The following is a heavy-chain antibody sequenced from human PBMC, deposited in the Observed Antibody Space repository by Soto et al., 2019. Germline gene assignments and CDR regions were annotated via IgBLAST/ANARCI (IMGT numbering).Heavy chain of an antibody. CDR1: GGTFSSYA. Sequence: SVKVSCKASGGTFSSYAISWVRQAPGQGLEWMGGIIPIFGTANYAQKFQGRVTITADKSTSTAYMELSSLRSEDTAVYYCARDLLSFIAAAGTDYYYYGMDVWGQGTTVTVSS. J-gene: IGHJ6*02. V-gene: IGHV1-69*06. D-gene: IGHD6-13*01. CDR2: IIPIFGTA. CDR3: ARDLLSFIAAAGTDYYYYGMDV.